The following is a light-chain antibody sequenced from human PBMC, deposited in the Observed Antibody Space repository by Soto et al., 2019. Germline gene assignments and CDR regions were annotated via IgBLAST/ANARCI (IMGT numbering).Light chain of an antibody. CDR2: GAS. Sequence: EIVLTQSPGTLSLSPGERATLSFRASQSVSSSYLAWYQQKPGQAPRLLIYGASSRAAGIPDRFSGSGSGTDFTLTISRLEPEDFAVYYCQQYCSSPWTFGQGTKVEIK. J-gene: IGKJ1*01. CDR3: QQYCSSPWT. CDR1: QSVSSSY. V-gene: IGKV3-20*01.